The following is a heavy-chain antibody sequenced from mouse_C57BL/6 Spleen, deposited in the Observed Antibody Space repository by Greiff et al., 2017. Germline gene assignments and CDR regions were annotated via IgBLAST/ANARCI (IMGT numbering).Heavy chain of an antibody. J-gene: IGHJ4*01. CDR2: IDPSDSYT. CDR3: ARKGLYYGNPYYAMDY. CDR1: GYTFTSYW. D-gene: IGHD2-1*01. V-gene: IGHV1-69*01. Sequence: QVQLQQPGAELVMPGASVKLSCKASGYTFTSYWMPWVKQRPGQGLEWIGEIDPSDSYTNYNQKFKGKSTLTVDKSSSTAYMQLSRLTSEDSAVYYCARKGLYYGNPYYAMDYWGQGTSVTVSS.